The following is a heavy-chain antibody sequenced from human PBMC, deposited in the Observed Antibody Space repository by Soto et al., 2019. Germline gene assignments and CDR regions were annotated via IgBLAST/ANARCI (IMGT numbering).Heavy chain of an antibody. D-gene: IGHD3-3*01. V-gene: IGHV3-23*01. J-gene: IGHJ6*03. CDR2: ISGNSYDI. Sequence: GGSLRLSCTASGFTFRTNAMSWVRQAPGKGLEWVSIISGNSYDIYYADSVKGRVTISRDNSKNTLYLQINSLRAEDTAVYYCAKEKGLRFSSYCMDVWGKGTTVTVSS. CDR1: GFTFRTNA. CDR3: AKEKGLRFSSYCMDV.